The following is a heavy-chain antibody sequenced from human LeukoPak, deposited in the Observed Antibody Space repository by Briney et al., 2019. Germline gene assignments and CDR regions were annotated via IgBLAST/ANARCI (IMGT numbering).Heavy chain of an antibody. V-gene: IGHV3-48*04. J-gene: IGHJ6*04. D-gene: IGHD3-3*01. CDR2: ISGSSSTI. Sequence: GGSLRLSCAASGFSFRSYSMNWVRQAPGKGLEWVSFISGSSSTIYYADSVKGRFTISRDNAKNSLYLQMNSLGAEDTAVYYCAREMTIFVWGKGTTVTVSS. CDR1: GFSFRSYS. CDR3: AREMTIFV.